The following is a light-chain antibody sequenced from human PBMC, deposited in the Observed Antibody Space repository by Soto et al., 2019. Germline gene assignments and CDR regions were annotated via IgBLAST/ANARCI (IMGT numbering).Light chain of an antibody. Sequence: EIVLTQSPGTLSLSPGDGATLSCRASQSIRSNYLAWYQQQPGQAPRLLLYAASKRAVGIPDRFSGRGSGTVHPLTISRLEPEDFAMYYCQYFDDSLLTFGPGTKVDIK. CDR3: QYFDDSLLT. CDR1: QSIRSNY. J-gene: IGKJ3*01. CDR2: AAS. V-gene: IGKV3-20*01.